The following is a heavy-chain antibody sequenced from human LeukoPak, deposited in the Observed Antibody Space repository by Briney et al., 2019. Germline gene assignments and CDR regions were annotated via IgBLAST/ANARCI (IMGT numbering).Heavy chain of an antibody. J-gene: IGHJ4*02. CDR2: INSDGSST. CDR1: GFTSSSYW. CDR3: APANPYFDY. Sequence: PGRSLRLSCAASGFTSSSYWMHWVSQAPGKGLVWVSRINSDGSSTTYADFVKGRFTISRDNAKNTLYLQMNSLRVEDTAVYYCAPANPYFDYWGQGTLVTVSS. V-gene: IGHV3-74*01.